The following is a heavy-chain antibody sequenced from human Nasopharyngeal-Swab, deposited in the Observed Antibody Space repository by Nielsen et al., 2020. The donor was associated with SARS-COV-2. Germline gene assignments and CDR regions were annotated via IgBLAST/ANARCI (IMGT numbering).Heavy chain of an antibody. CDR3: ARDLGGYDILTGYYNYYYYMDV. CDR2: IYYSGST. J-gene: IGHJ6*03. Sequence: WIRQPPGKGLEGIGYIYYSGSTNYNPSLKSRVTISVDTSKNQFSLKVSSVPAADTAVYYCARDLGGYDILTGYYNYYYYMDVWGKGTTVTVSS. D-gene: IGHD3-9*01. V-gene: IGHV4-59*01.